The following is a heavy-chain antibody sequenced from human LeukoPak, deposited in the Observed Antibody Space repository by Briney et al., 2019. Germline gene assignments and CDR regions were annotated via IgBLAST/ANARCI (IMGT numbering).Heavy chain of an antibody. CDR1: GGTFSSYA. CDR2: IIPIFGTA. J-gene: IGHJ3*02. CDR3: ARAPNFNDAFDI. V-gene: IGHV1-69*13. Sequence: PVKVSCKASGGTFSSYAISWVRQAPGQGLEWMGGIIPIFGTANYAQKFQGRVTIIADESTSTAYMELSSLRSEDTAVYYCARAPNFNDAFDIWGQGTMVTVSS. D-gene: IGHD3-3*01.